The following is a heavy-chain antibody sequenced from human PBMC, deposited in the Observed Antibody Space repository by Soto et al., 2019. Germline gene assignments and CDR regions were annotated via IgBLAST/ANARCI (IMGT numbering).Heavy chain of an antibody. Sequence: GSLRLSCAASGFSFKDYYMTWMRQTPEKGLEWISTITSSGGNAYYAASVKGRVTISRDSAHNSLYLQMSGLRAEDTALYYCARDMYTNYVSYFDLWGQGTLVTVSS. CDR2: ITSSGGNA. D-gene: IGHD3-16*01. V-gene: IGHV3-11*01. CDR1: GFSFKDYY. CDR3: ARDMYTNYVSYFDL. J-gene: IGHJ5*02.